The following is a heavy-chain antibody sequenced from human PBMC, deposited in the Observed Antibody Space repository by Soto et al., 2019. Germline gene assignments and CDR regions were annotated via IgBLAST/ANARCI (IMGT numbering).Heavy chain of an antibody. CDR3: AKSPYYSNYHSFDY. D-gene: IGHD4-4*01. V-gene: IGHV3-23*01. CDR2: ISGSGGST. Sequence: PGGSLRLSCGASGFTFISYAMSWVRQAPGEGLEWVSAISGSGGSTYYADSVKGRFTISRDNSKNTLYLQMNSLRAEDTAVYYCAKSPYYSNYHSFDYWGQGTLVTVSS. J-gene: IGHJ4*02. CDR1: GFTFISYA.